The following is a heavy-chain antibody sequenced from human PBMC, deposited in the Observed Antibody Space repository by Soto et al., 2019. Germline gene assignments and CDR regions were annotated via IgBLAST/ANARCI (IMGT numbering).Heavy chain of an antibody. CDR3: AKDERGGYCSSTSCYGGDY. J-gene: IGHJ4*02. CDR2: ISGSGGST. D-gene: IGHD2-2*01. Sequence: EVQLLESGGGLVQPGGSLRLSCAASGFTFSSYAMSWVRQAPGKGLEWVSAISGSGGSTYYADSVKGRFTISRDNSKNTLYLQMNSLRAADTAVYYCAKDERGGYCSSTSCYGGDYWGQGTLVTVSS. CDR1: GFTFSSYA. V-gene: IGHV3-23*01.